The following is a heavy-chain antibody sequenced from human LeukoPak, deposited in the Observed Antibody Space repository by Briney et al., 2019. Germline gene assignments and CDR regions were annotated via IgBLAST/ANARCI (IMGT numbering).Heavy chain of an antibody. V-gene: IGHV3-23*01. D-gene: IGHD3-9*01. CDR2: IGGSGGST. J-gene: IGHJ4*02. Sequence: GGSLRLSCAASGFTFSSYAMSWVRQAPGKGLEWVSAIGGSGGSTYYADSVKGRFTISRDNSKNTLYLQMNSLRAEDTAVYYCARDPDYDILTGYYNFDYWGQGTLVTVSS. CDR1: GFTFSSYA. CDR3: ARDPDYDILTGYYNFDY.